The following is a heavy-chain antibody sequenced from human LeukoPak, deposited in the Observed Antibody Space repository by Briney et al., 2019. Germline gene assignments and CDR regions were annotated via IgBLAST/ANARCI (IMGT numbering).Heavy chain of an antibody. J-gene: IGHJ4*02. CDR3: ATTLRDQWLVPTNFDY. CDR2: FDPEDGET. CDR1: GYTLTELS. D-gene: IGHD6-19*01. V-gene: IGHV1-24*01. Sequence: GASVKVSCKVSGYTLTELSMHWVRQAPGKGLEWMGGFDPEDGETIYAQKFQGRVTMTEDTSTDTAYMELSSLRSEDTAVYYCATTLRDQWLVPTNFDYWGQGTLVTVSS.